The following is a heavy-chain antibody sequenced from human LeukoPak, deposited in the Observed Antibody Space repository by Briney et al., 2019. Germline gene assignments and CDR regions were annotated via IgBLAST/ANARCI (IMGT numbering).Heavy chain of an antibody. CDR1: GGPFRGYY. Sequence: AETLSLTCAVCGGPFRGYYWLCLRHPPEKGVEGGGEINHSVSTNYNPSQKSRVTISVDTSTNQFSLKLSSVTAADTAVYYCARSPGIAAAGPRVDPWGERTLVTVSS. CDR2: INHSVST. D-gene: IGHD6-13*01. J-gene: IGHJ5*02. V-gene: IGHV4-34*01. CDR3: ARSPGIAAAGPRVDP.